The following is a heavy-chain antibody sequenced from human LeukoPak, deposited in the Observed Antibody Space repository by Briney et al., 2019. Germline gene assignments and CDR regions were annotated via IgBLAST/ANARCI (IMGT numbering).Heavy chain of an antibody. J-gene: IGHJ4*02. CDR2: IIPIFGTA. V-gene: IGHV1-69*01. CDR1: GGTFSSYA. D-gene: IGHD3-16*01. Sequence: GSSVKVSCKASGGTFSSYAISWVRQAPGQGLEWMGGIIPIFGTANYAQKFQGRVTITADESTSTAYMELSSLRSEDTAVYYCAREREGGLCFDYWGQGTLVTVSS. CDR3: AREREGGLCFDY.